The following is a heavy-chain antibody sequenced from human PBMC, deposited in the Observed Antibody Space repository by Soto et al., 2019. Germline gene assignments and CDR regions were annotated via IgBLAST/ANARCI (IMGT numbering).Heavy chain of an antibody. CDR3: ARGSGWKPFDY. CDR2: ISAYNGNT. V-gene: IGHV1-18*01. D-gene: IGHD6-19*01. CDR1: GYSFTDYG. J-gene: IGHJ4*02. Sequence: ASVKVSCKASGYSFTDYGISWVRQAPGQGLEWMGWISAYNGNTNYAQRFQGRVTMTTDTSTSTAYMELRSLRSDDTAVYHCARGSGWKPFDYWGQGTLVTVSS.